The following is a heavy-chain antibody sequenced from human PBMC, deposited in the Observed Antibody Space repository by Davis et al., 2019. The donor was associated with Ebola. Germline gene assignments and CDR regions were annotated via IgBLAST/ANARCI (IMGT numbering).Heavy chain of an antibody. CDR1: GGSISSGGYY. D-gene: IGHD3-22*01. Sequence: MPSETLSLTCTVSGGSISSGGYYWSWIRQHPGKGLEWIGYIYYSGSTYYNPSLKSRVTISVDTSKSQFSLKLSSVTAADTAVYYCARESPDSSGYYFGAFDIWGQGTMVTVSS. CDR3: ARESPDSSGYYFGAFDI. J-gene: IGHJ3*02. CDR2: IYYSGST. V-gene: IGHV4-31*03.